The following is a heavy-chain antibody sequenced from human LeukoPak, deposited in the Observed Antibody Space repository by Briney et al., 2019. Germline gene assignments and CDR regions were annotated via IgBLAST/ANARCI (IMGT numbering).Heavy chain of an antibody. CDR1: GFTFSSYS. J-gene: IGHJ4*02. V-gene: IGHV3-21*04. D-gene: IGHD1-26*01. CDR2: ISSSSSYI. CDR3: AKDRLYSGSSGLDS. Sequence: GGSLRLSCAASGFTFSSYSMNWVRQAPGKGLEWVSSISSSSSYIYYADSVKGRFTISRDNSKNTVYLQMNSLRAEDTAVYYCAKDRLYSGSSGLDSWGQGTLVTVSS.